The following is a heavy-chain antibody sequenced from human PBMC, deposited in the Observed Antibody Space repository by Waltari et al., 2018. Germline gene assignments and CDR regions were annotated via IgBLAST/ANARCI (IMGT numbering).Heavy chain of an antibody. D-gene: IGHD3-3*01. J-gene: IGHJ4*02. V-gene: IGHV1-69-2*01. CDR2: LDPENGAT. CDR3: ANSMSGPRVQ. Sequence: EAPLIQSGAQVKSPGATVKVSCKAFGYIFTDYYMHWMQQVPGKGPECMARLDPENGATEFADRFQGRLTVTADTSTDTAYMELSGLTSEDTATYYCANSMSGPRVQWGQGTQVTVSP. CDR1: GYIFTDYY.